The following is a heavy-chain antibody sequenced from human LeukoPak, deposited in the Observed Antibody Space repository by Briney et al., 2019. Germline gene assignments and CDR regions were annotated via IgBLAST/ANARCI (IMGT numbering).Heavy chain of an antibody. J-gene: IGHJ4*02. Sequence: ASVKVSCKASGYTFTSYYMHWVRQAPGQGLEWMGWINPNSGGTNYAQKFQGRVTMTRDTSISTAYMELSRLRSDDTAVYYCAKGRRRELPVYYFDYWGQGTLVTVSS. CDR3: AKGRRRELPVYYFDY. CDR2: INPNSGGT. V-gene: IGHV1-2*02. CDR1: GYTFTSYY. D-gene: IGHD1-26*01.